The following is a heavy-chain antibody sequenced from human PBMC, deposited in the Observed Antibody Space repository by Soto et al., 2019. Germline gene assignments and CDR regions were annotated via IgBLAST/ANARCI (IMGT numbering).Heavy chain of an antibody. CDR3: ARVRGGYYPPGS. V-gene: IGHV3-11*01. Sequence: QVQQVESGGGLVKPGGSLRLSCAASGFTFSDYYTSWIRQAPGKGLEWLAYISSSGTTIYYADSVQGRFTVSRDNAKNSLYLQMNSLRAEDTAVYYCARVRGGYYPPGSWGQGTLVTVSS. CDR1: GFTFSDYY. J-gene: IGHJ5*02. D-gene: IGHD1-26*01. CDR2: ISSSGTTI.